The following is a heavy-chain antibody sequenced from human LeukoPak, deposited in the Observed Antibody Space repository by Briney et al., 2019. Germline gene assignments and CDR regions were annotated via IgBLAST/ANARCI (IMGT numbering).Heavy chain of an antibody. J-gene: IGHJ1*01. CDR3: ARGQIVYCGGDCYSGYFQH. D-gene: IGHD2-21*02. Sequence: SVKVSCKASGGTFSSYTISWVRQAPGQGLEWMGGIIPIFGTANYAQKFQGRVTITTDESTSTAYMELSSLRSEDTAVYYCARGQIVYCGGDCYSGYFQHWGLGTLVTVSS. V-gene: IGHV1-69*05. CDR1: GGTFSSYT. CDR2: IIPIFGTA.